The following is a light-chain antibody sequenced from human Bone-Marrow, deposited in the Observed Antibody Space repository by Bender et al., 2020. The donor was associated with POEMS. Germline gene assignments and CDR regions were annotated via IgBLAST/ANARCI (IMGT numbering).Light chain of an antibody. CDR3: TSYTNSRVLVL. CDR1: DSNFGGNN. CDR2: SNY. J-gene: IGLJ2*01. V-gene: IGLV1-44*01. Sequence: QSVLTQPPSASGTPEQSVIISCSGTDSNFGGNNVNWYQHLPGTAPRLVVYSNYQRPSGIPARFSGSKSGTSASLAISDIQSEDEGDYYCTSYTNSRVLVLFGGGTKLTVL.